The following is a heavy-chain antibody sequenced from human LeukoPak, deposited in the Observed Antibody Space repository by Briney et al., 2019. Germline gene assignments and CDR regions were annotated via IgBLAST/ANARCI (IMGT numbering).Heavy chain of an antibody. CDR3: VRESGFWTASGVGRPLDV. V-gene: IGHV3-7*01. CDR1: GFTVSSNY. CDR2: INEEGSQK. J-gene: IGHJ6*04. Sequence: GGSLRLSCAASGFTVSSNYMTWVRQAPGKGLEWVANINEEGSQKYYVDPVKGRFALSRDNAWNSLSLQMNSLRAEDTAVYYCVRESGFWTASGVGRPLDVWGKGTTVTVSS. D-gene: IGHD3/OR15-3a*01.